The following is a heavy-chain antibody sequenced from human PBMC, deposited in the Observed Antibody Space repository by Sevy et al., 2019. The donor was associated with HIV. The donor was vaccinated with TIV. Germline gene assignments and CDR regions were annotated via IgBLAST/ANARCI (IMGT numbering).Heavy chain of an antibody. CDR3: ARSKDHYYDSSGYHYYFDY. CDR1: GFTFSSYG. V-gene: IGHV3-33*01. D-gene: IGHD3-22*01. J-gene: IGHJ4*02. CDR2: IWYDGSNK. Sequence: GGSLRLSCAASGFTFSSYGMHWDRQAPGKGLEWVAVIWYDGSNKYYADSVKGRFTISRDNSKNTLYLQMNSLRAEDTAVYYCARSKDHYYDSSGYHYYFDYWGQGTLVTVSS.